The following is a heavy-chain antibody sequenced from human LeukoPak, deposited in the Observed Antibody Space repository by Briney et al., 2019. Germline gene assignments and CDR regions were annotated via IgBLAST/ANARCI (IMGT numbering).Heavy chain of an antibody. CDR1: GFTFSSYA. D-gene: IGHD6-13*01. CDR3: ANPPRELDSSSWYYYYGMDV. CDR2: ITGSGRST. J-gene: IGHJ6*02. Sequence: PGGSLRLSCAASGFTFSSYAMSWVRQAPGNGLEWVSAITGSGRSTFSADSVKGRFTISRDNSKNTLFLQMNSLRAEDTAVYYCANPPRELDSSSWYYYYGMDVWGQGTTVTVSS. V-gene: IGHV3-23*01.